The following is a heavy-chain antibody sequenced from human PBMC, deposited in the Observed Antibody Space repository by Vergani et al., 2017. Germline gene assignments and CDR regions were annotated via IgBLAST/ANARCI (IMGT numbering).Heavy chain of an antibody. J-gene: IGHJ4*02. CDR3: ARVDYGILTGYRY. Sequence: QVQVVQSGAAVKKSGASVKVSCKTSGYTFSNYYMHWVRQAPGQGLEWMGIINPSGGHTNYAQKFQGRVTMTRDTSTSTVYMDLISLRSEDTAIYYCARVDYGILTGYRYWGQGTLVTVSS. CDR1: GYTFSNYY. D-gene: IGHD3-9*01. V-gene: IGHV1-46*03. CDR2: INPSGGHT.